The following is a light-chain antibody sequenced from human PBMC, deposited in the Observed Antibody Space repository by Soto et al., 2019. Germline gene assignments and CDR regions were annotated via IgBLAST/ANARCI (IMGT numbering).Light chain of an antibody. CDR1: QSISSY. CDR3: PQSYSIQWT. J-gene: IGKJ1*01. V-gene: IGKV1-39*01. Sequence: DIQMTQSPSSLSASVGDRVTITCRASQSISSYLNWYQQKPGKAPKLLIYAASSLQSGVPSRFSGSGSGTDFTLTISSLQPEDFATYYCPQSYSIQWTFGQGTKVDIK. CDR2: AAS.